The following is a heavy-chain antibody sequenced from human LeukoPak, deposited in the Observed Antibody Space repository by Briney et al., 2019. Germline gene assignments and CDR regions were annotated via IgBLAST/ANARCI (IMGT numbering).Heavy chain of an antibody. V-gene: IGHV3-53*01. CDR2: IYSGGNT. CDR1: GFTVSTNY. CDR3: ASFTPYY. Sequence: GGSLRLSCAASGFTVSTNYMTWVRHAPGKGLEWVSVIYSGGNTYYSDSVKGRFTISRDNSNNELHLQMHGLGADDTAVYYCASFTPYYGGQGTLVTVSP. J-gene: IGHJ4*02.